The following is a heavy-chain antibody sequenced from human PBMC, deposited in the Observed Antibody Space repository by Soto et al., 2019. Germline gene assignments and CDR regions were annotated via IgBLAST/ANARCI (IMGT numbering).Heavy chain of an antibody. CDR1: GNTITYRY. CDR3: ASGGAGSGPFTWELPDH. D-gene: IGHD1-26*01. V-gene: IGHV1-45*02. CDR2: ITPFSGDV. J-gene: IGHJ4*02. Sequence: QMQLVQSGAEVKRTGSTVTVSCKALGNTITYRYLHWVRQAPGQALAWMGWITPFSGDVHYAQKFQERVTITRDRSINTAYMRMSSLRPEDTAMYYCASGGAGSGPFTWELPDHWGQGTLVTVSS.